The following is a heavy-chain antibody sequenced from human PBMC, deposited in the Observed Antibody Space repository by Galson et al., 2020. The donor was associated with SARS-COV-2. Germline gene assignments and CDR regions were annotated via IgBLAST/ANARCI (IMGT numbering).Heavy chain of an antibody. J-gene: IGHJ4*01. CDR2: ISPFNGNT. Sequence: ASVKVSCKASGYGFTGFGVAWVRQAPGQGLEWMGRISPFNGNTNQSQKFQGRLTVTADTTTTTAYRELRSLRSDDTAMYYCARASGYYDRSGHYVEYCSRWGHGTMVTGSS. V-gene: IGHV1-18*01. CDR1: GYGFTGFG. D-gene: IGHD3-22*01. CDR3: ARASGYYDRSGHYVEYCSR.